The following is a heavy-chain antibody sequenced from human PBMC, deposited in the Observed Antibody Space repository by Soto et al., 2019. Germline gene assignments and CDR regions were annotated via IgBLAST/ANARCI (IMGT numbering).Heavy chain of an antibody. V-gene: IGHV4-31*03. D-gene: IGHD4-17*01. CDR2: IYYSGST. Sequence: QVQLQESGPGLVKPSQTLSLTCTVSGGSISSGGYYWSWIRQHPGKGLEWIGYIYYSGSTHYNPSLKSRVTISVDTSKNQFSLKLSSVTAVDTAVHYCARALTTVTLFDPSGQGTLVTVSS. CDR1: GGSISSGGYY. J-gene: IGHJ5*02. CDR3: ARALTTVTLFDP.